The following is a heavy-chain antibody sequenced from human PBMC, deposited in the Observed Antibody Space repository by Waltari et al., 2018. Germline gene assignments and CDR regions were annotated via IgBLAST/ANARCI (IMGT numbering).Heavy chain of an antibody. D-gene: IGHD3-22*01. CDR2: IYYSGST. CDR3: ARHVPYYYDSSGYHNWFDP. J-gene: IGHJ5*02. Sequence: QLQLQESGPGLVKPSETLSLTCTVSGGSISSSSYYWGWIRQPPGKGLEWIGSIYYSGSTYYNPSLKSRVTISVDTSKNQFSLKLSSVTAADTAVYYCARHVPYYYDSSGYHNWFDPWGQGTLVTVSS. V-gene: IGHV4-39*01. CDR1: GGSISSSSYY.